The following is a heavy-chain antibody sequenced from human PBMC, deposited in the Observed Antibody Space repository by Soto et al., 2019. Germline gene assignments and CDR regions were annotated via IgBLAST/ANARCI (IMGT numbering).Heavy chain of an antibody. Sequence: QVQLQQWGAGLLKPSETLSLNCAVTGGSLSSYYWSWIRQPPGKGLEWIGEVKDGGHTNYSPSLRGRVTISSDTSNNQFSLRLNSVTAADTGVYYCARGQEGVVATHWDQGSLVTVSS. V-gene: IGHV4-34*01. D-gene: IGHD5-12*01. CDR3: ARGQEGVVATH. CDR1: GGSLSSYY. CDR2: VKDGGHT. J-gene: IGHJ4*02.